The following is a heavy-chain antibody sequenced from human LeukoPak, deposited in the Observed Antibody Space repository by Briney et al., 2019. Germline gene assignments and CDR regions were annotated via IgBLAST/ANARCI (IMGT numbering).Heavy chain of an antibody. V-gene: IGHV3-30*02. D-gene: IGHD2-2*01. CDR2: IRDDGSSE. CDR1: GLTFSIYG. CDR3: VPRHCSSITCYAGFDY. Sequence: PGGSLRLSCAVSGLTFSIYGMHWVRQAPGKGLEWVTFIRDDGSSEHYADSVKGRFTVSRDNSKNTLYLQMDSLRAEDTAIYYCVPRHCSSITCYAGFDYWGQGTLVTVSS. J-gene: IGHJ4*02.